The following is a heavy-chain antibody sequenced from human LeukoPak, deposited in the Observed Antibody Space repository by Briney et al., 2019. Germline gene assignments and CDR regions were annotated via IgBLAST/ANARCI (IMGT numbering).Heavy chain of an antibody. D-gene: IGHD3-10*01. CDR2: IYYSGST. CDR3: ARLGTIVRGVVY. CDR1: GGSISSSSYY. J-gene: IGHJ4*02. V-gene: IGHV4-39*01. Sequence: PSETLSLTCTVSGGSISSSSYYWGWIRQPPGKGLEWIGSIYYSGSTYYNPSLKSRVTISVDTSKNQFSLKLSSVTAADTAVYYCARLGTIVRGVVYWGQGTLVTVSS.